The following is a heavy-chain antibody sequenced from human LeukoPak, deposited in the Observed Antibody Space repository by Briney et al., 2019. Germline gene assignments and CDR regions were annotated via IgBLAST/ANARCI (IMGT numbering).Heavy chain of an antibody. V-gene: IGHV1-24*01. CDR2: FDPEDGET. CDR3: ATGSVRRTMISWPGFDP. Sequence: GASVKVSCKASGYTFTSYYMHWVRQAPGKGPEWMGGFDPEDGETIYAQKFQGRVTMTEDTSTDTAYMELSSLRSEDTAVYYCATGSVRRTMISWPGFDPWGQGTLVTVSS. J-gene: IGHJ5*02. D-gene: IGHD3-22*01. CDR1: GYTFTSYY.